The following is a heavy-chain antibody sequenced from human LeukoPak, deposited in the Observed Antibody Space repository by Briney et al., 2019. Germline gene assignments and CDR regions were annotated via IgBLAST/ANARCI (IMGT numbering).Heavy chain of an antibody. D-gene: IGHD1-26*01. J-gene: IGHJ4*02. CDR1: GFSFPYC. CDR2: IYSGGNT. Sequence: GGSLRLSREASGFSFPYCMSWVRQAPGKGVAWVSVIYSGGNTYYADSVKGRFTISRDNSKNTLYLQMNSLRAEDTAVYYCARGPGSKVIDYWGQGTLVTVSS. V-gene: IGHV3-53*01. CDR3: ARGPGSKVIDY.